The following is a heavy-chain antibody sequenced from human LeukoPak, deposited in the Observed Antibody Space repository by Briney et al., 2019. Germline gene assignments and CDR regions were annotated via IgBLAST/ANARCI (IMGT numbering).Heavy chain of an antibody. Sequence: ASVKVSCTASGYTSTSYAMHWVRQAPGQRLEWMGWINAGNGNTKYSQKFQGRVTITRDTSASTAYMELSSLRSEDTAVYYCARSLKMATTATAYWGQGTLVTVSS. CDR2: INAGNGNT. CDR1: GYTSTSYA. J-gene: IGHJ4*02. CDR3: ARSLKMATTATAY. V-gene: IGHV1-3*01. D-gene: IGHD5-24*01.